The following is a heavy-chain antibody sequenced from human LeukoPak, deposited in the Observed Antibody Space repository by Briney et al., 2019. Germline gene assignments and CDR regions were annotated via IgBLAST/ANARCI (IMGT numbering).Heavy chain of an antibody. CDR2: ISPNGTIT. CDR1: GVTFSSYW. D-gene: IGHD2/OR15-2a*01. J-gene: IGHJ5*02. Sequence: AESLRLSCTASGVTFSSYWMHWVRQPPGKGLLWVSRISPNGTITNYPDSRNGRLTISRENAKHTLYLQMHRLRAEDTAVYYCASGQYFDDWGQGTLVTVSS. V-gene: IGHV3-74*01. CDR3: ASGQYFDD.